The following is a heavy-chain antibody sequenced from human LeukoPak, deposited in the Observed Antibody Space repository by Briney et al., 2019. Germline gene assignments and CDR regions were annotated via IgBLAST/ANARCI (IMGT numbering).Heavy chain of an antibody. D-gene: IGHD1-26*01. J-gene: IGHJ5*01. Sequence: GGSLRLSCAASGFTFSNYWMHWVRQAPGKGLVWVSRIKGDGSHTVYADSVKGRFTISRDNAKNTLYLQMKSLTDEDPAVYYCVRDWDHFDFDSWGQGTLVTVSS. CDR3: VRDWDHFDFDS. CDR2: IKGDGSHT. V-gene: IGHV3-74*01. CDR1: GFTFSNYW.